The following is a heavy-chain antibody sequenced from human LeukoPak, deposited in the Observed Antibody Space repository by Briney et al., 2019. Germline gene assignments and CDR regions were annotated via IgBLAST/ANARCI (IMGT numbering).Heavy chain of an antibody. D-gene: IGHD3-10*01. CDR2: IDPGDSDT. CDR3: ASVIYYGSGSYGFAFDI. V-gene: IGHV5-51*01. Sequence: GESLKISCKGSGYSFTSYWIGWVRQMPGKGLEWMGIIDPGDSDTRYSPSFQGQVTISADKSISTAYLQWSSLKASDTAMYYCASVIYYGSGSYGFAFDIWGQGTMVTVSS. CDR1: GYSFTSYW. J-gene: IGHJ3*02.